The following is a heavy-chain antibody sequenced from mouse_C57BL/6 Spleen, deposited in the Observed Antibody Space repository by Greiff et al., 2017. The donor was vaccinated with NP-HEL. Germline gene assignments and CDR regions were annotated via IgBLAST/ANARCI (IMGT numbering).Heavy chain of an antibody. CDR1: GFTFSDYY. V-gene: IGHV5-16*01. CDR3: AREEGTRVYFDG. J-gene: IGHJ1*03. Sequence: DVKLVESGGGLVQPGSSMKLSCTASGFTFSDYYMAWVRQVPEKGLEWVANINYDGGSTYYLDSFKGRFILSRDNANNILYLQLSSLKSEDTATDYCAREEGTRVYFDGWGKGTTVTVSS. CDR2: INYDGGST. D-gene: IGHD2-14*01.